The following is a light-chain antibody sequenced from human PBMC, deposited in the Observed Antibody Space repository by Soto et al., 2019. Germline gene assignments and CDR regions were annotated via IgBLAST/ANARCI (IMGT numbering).Light chain of an antibody. J-gene: IGKJ2*01. V-gene: IGKV3-20*01. CDR1: QSVSSSY. CDR2: GAS. Sequence: EIVLTQSPGTLSLSPGERATLSCRASQSVSSSYLAWYQQKPGQAPRLLIYGASSRAAGNPDRFSGSGSGTEFTLNISRLEPEDFEVYYCQQYGSSLYIFCQGNQRQIK. CDR3: QQYGSSLYI.